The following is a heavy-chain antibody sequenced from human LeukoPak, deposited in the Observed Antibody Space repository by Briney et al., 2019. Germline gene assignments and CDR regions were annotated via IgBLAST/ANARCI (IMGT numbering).Heavy chain of an antibody. J-gene: IGHJ4*02. CDR2: ISGSGGST. V-gene: IGHV3-23*01. CDR3: ARHIGTTSSGYYPY. D-gene: IGHD3-22*01. CDR1: GFTFSSNV. Sequence: PGGSLRLSCAASGFTFSSNVMNWVRQAPGKGLEWVSGISGSGGSTYYADSVKGRFTISRDNSKNMLYLQMNSLRAEDTAVYYCARHIGTTSSGYYPYWGQGTLVTVSS.